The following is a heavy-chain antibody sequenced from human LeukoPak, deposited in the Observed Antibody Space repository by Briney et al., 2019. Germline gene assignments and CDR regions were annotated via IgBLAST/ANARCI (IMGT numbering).Heavy chain of an antibody. D-gene: IGHD6-13*01. CDR2: IKQDGSEK. Sequence: PGGSLRLSCAASGFTFSDYWMSWVRQAPGKGLEWVANIKQDGSEKYYVDSVKGRFTISRDNAKNSLYLQMNSLRAEDTAVYYCARVRSAAAGPLDYWGQGTLVTVSS. CDR3: ARVRSAAAGPLDY. CDR1: GFTFSDYW. V-gene: IGHV3-7*01. J-gene: IGHJ4*02.